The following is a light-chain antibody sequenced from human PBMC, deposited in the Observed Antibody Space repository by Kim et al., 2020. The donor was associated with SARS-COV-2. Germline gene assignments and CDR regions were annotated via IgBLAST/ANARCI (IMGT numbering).Light chain of an antibody. Sequence: SLSPGDRATLSCRASQRVSAYVAWYKQKHGQAPRLLIYDVSKRATDIPARFSGSGSGTDFTLTISSLEPEDFGVYYCQHLINGLTFGQGTRLEIK. J-gene: IGKJ5*01. CDR1: QRVSAY. CDR2: DVS. CDR3: QHLINGLT. V-gene: IGKV3-11*01.